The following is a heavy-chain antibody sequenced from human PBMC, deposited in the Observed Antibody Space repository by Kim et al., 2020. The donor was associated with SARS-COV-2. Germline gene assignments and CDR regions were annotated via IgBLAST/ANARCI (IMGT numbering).Heavy chain of an antibody. CDR3: AKEQLERRYYYYGMDV. J-gene: IGHJ6*02. CDR2: ISYDGSNK. V-gene: IGHV3-30*18. CDR1: GFTFSSYG. D-gene: IGHD1-1*01. Sequence: GGSLRLSCAASGFTFSSYGMHWVRQAPGKGLEWVAVISYDGSNKYYADSVKGRFTISRENSKNTLYLQMNSLRAEDTAVYYCAKEQLERRYYYYGMDVWGQGTTVTVSS.